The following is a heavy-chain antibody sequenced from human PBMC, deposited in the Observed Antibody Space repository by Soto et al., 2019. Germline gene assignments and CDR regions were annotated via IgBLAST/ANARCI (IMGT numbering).Heavy chain of an antibody. Sequence: SETLSLTCNMSGDSYSISTYSWSWIRQPPGKALQWIEFIYQSGVTSYNPSLAGRVSISLDRSNNQCSLKLKSVTAADTAVYFCAGMPYTSGLRFDPWGPGTLVTVSS. V-gene: IGHV4-30-2*01. J-gene: IGHJ5*02. CDR2: IYQSGVT. D-gene: IGHD6-19*01. CDR1: GDSYSISTYS. CDR3: AGMPYTSGLRFDP.